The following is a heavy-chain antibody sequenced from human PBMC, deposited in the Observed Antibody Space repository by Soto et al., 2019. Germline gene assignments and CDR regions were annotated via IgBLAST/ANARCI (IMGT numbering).Heavy chain of an antibody. CDR3: ARAPYSSGWWGFDY. CDR2: IYDGDSA. Sequence: SETLSLTCTVSGVSMNRYYWSWIRQPPGKGLEWLGYIYDGDSANYNPSLKSRVIISVDMSKNQFYLRLTSVTAADTAVYYYARAPYSSGWWGFDYWGQGTLVTVSS. J-gene: IGHJ4*02. V-gene: IGHV4-59*01. D-gene: IGHD6-19*01. CDR1: GVSMNRYY.